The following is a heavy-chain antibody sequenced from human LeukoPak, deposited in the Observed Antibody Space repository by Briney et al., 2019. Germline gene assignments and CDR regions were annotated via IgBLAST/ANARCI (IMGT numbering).Heavy chain of an antibody. CDR2: ISGSGGRT. CDR3: AKGALSLMGVFDY. D-gene: IGHD2-8*01. Sequence: GGSLRLSCAASGFTFSSYGMSWVRQAPGKGLEWVSVISGSGGRTYYADSVKGRFIISRDNSKNTLYVQMNSLRGEDTAVYYCAKGALSLMGVFDYWGQGTLVTVSS. CDR1: GFTFSSYG. V-gene: IGHV3-23*01. J-gene: IGHJ4*02.